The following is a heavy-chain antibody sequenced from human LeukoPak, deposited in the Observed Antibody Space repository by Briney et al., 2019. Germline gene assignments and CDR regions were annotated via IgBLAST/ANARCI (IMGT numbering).Heavy chain of an antibody. CDR3: ARVLTIVRGVSYRFDP. V-gene: IGHV4-31*03. J-gene: IGHJ5*02. CDR2: IYYSGST. CDR1: GGSISSGDYY. Sequence: PSETLSLTCTVSGGSISSGDYYWSWIRQPPGKGLEWIGYIYYSGSTYYNPSLKSRVTISVDTSNNKFYLTLRSVTAADTAADYCARVLTIVRGVSYRFDPWGQGTLVTVA. D-gene: IGHD3-10*01.